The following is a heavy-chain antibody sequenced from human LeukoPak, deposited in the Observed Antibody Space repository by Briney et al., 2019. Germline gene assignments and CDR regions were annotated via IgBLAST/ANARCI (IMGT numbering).Heavy chain of an antibody. Sequence: PGGSLRLSCAASGFTFTTYEMNWVRQAPGKGLEWISYITSGGVTMYYADSVRGRFTISRDNAKKSLYLQMDSLRAEDTALYFCARGGRTSYYFDSWGQGILVTVSS. CDR1: GFTFTTYE. D-gene: IGHD1-14*01. CDR2: ITSGGVTM. CDR3: ARGGRTSYYFDS. J-gene: IGHJ4*02. V-gene: IGHV3-48*03.